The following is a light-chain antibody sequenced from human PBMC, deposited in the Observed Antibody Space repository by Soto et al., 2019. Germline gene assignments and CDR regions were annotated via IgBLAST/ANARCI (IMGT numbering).Light chain of an antibody. CDR1: SSDVGGYNY. Sequence: QSALTQPRSVSGSPGQSVTISCTGTSSDVGGYNYVSWYLQHPGKAPKLMIYDVSQRPSGVPDRFSGSKSGNTASLTISGLHAEDEADYYCCSYAGTYTFVFGAGTKVTVL. V-gene: IGLV2-11*01. J-gene: IGLJ1*01. CDR2: DVS. CDR3: CSYAGTYTFV.